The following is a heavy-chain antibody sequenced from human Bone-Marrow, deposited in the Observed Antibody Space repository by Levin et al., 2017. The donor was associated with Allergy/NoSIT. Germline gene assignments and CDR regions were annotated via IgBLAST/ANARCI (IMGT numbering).Heavy chain of an antibody. J-gene: IGHJ4*02. CDR2: ISYDGSNK. CDR1: GFTFSSYG. V-gene: IGHV3-30*18. Sequence: GESLKISCAASGFTFSSYGMHWVRQAPGKGLEWVAVISYDGSNKYYADSVKGRFTISRDNSKNTLYLQMNSLRAEDTAVYYCAKDIFHGSGMSHFDYWGQGTLVTVSS. CDR3: AKDIFHGSGMSHFDY. D-gene: IGHD3-10*01.